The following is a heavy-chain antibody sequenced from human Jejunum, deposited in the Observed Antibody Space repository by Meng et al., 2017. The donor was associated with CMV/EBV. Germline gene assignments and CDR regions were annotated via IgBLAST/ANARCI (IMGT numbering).Heavy chain of an antibody. Sequence: QGRLGQLGAEGKRPGSSGKVPCKASGGTFSSYAISWVRQAPGQGLEWMGGIIPILGIANYAQKFQGRVTITADKSTSTAYMELSSLRSEDTAVYYCAREGPGGMATTPYFDYWGQGTLVTVSS. V-gene: IGHV1-69*10. CDR1: GGTFSSYA. CDR3: AREGPGGMATTPYFDY. J-gene: IGHJ4*02. D-gene: IGHD5-24*01. CDR2: IIPILGIA.